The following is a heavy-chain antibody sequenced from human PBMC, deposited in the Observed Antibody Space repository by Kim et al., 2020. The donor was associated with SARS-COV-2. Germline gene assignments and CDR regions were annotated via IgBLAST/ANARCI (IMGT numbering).Heavy chain of an antibody. V-gene: IGHV1-2*06. CDR2: INPNSGGT. CDR3: ARERQHYNWFDP. D-gene: IGHD6-13*01. J-gene: IGHJ5*02. CDR1: GYTFTGYY. Sequence: ASVKVSCKASGYTFTGYYMHWVRQAPGQGLEWMGRINPNSGGTNYAQKFQGRVTMTRDTSISTAYMELSRLRSDDTAVYYCARERQHYNWFDPWGQGTLVTVSS.